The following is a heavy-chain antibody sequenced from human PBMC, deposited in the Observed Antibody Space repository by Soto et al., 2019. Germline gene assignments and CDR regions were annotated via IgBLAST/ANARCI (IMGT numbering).Heavy chain of an antibody. CDR3: ARMTTLDYNWFDP. J-gene: IGHJ5*02. CDR2: IIPIFGTA. Sequence: TVKASCKASGGTFSSYAISWVRQAPGQGLEWMGGIIPIFGTANYAQKFQGRVTITADESTSTAYMELSSLRSEDTAVYYCARMTTLDYNWFDPWGQGTLVTVSS. CDR1: GGTFSSYA. V-gene: IGHV1-69*13.